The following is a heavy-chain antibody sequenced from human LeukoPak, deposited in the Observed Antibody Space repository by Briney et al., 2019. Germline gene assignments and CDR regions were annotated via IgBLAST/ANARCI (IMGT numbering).Heavy chain of an antibody. CDR2: IKQDGSEK. Sequence: PGGSLRLSCAASGFTFSSYWMSWVRQAPGKGLEWVANIKQDGSEKYYVDSVKGRFTISRDNAKNLLYLQMNSLRAEDTAVYYCARDYYDSRGYSRGYFDYWGQGTLVTVSS. CDR3: ARDYYDSRGYSRGYFDY. D-gene: IGHD3-22*01. V-gene: IGHV3-7*01. J-gene: IGHJ4*02. CDR1: GFTFSSYW.